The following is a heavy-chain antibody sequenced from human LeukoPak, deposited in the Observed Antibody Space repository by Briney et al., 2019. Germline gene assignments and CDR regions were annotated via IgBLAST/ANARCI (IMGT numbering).Heavy chain of an antibody. V-gene: IGHV3-53*04. CDR2: IYSGGST. Sequence: GGSLRLSCAASGFTVSSNYMSWVRQAPGKGLEWVSVIYSGGSTYYAGSVKGRFTISRHNSKNTLYLQMNSLRAEDTAVYYCARAKGGYKCYYGMDVWGQGTTVTVSS. D-gene: IGHD5-24*01. CDR3: ARAKGGYKCYYGMDV. J-gene: IGHJ6*02. CDR1: GFTVSSNY.